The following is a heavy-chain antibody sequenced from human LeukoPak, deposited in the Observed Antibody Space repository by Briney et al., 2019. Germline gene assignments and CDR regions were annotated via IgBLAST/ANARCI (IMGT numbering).Heavy chain of an antibody. Sequence: PGGSLRLSCAASGFTFSSYAMSWVRQAPGKGLEWVSAISGSGGSTYYADSVKGRFTISRDNSKNTLYLQMNSLRAEDTAVYYCARDPTEAGGGESDYWGQGTLVTISS. V-gene: IGHV3-23*01. CDR2: ISGSGGST. D-gene: IGHD2-21*01. CDR3: ARDPTEAGGGESDY. CDR1: GFTFSSYA. J-gene: IGHJ4*02.